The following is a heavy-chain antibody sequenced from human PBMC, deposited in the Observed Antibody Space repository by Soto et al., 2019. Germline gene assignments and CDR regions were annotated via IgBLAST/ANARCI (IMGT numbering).Heavy chain of an antibody. V-gene: IGHV5-51*01. D-gene: IGHD5-18*01. CDR3: ARGTAMPKLYYYMDV. J-gene: IGHJ6*03. CDR2: IYPGDSDT. Sequence: GESLKISYKGSGCRFTSYWIGWVRQMPGKGLEWMGIIYPGDSDTRYSPSFQGQVTISADKSISTAYLQWSSLKASDTAMYYCARGTAMPKLYYYMDVWGKGTTVTV. CDR1: GCRFTSYW.